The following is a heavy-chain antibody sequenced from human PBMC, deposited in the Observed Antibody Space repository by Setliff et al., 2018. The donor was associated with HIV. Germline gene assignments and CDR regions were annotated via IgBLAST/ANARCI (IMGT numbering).Heavy chain of an antibody. D-gene: IGHD2-8*01. J-gene: IGHJ6*03. CDR2: INHSGKT. Sequence: SETLSLTCAVYGGSFSGYYWTWIRQPPGKGLEWIGDINHSGKTNYNRSLKSRVTVSLDTSQNRLSLNLSSVTAADTAVYYCARSRPRSMDFYMDVWGKGTTVTVSS. CDR1: GGSFSGYY. CDR3: ARSRPRSMDFYMDV. V-gene: IGHV4-34*01.